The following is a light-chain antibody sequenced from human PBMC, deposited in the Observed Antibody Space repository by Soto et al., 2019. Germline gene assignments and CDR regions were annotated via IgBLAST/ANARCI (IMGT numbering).Light chain of an antibody. J-gene: IGKJ1*01. CDR3: HAYTSALWT. CDR1: RGLDTF. Sequence: DVQMTQSPSSLSASVGDRVTITCRASRGLDTFLAWYQQKKGNAPDLLIYDASTLKPGVPSRFSGSGSGTDFTLTIRSLQPEDVSTYYCHAYTSALWTFGQGTRVEAK. CDR2: DAS. V-gene: IGKV1-27*01.